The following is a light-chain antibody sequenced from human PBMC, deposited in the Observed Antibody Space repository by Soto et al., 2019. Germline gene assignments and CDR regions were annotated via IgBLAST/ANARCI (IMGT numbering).Light chain of an antibody. J-gene: IGLJ3*02. V-gene: IGLV2-18*02. CDR3: TSYTLRSTVV. CDR2: NVN. CDR1: SSDVGSCDY. Sequence: QSVLIQPPSVSGSPGQSVTISCTGTSSDVGSCDYVSWYQQHPGTVPKPMIYNVNTQPSGVPDRFSGSKSGTTASMTISGLQAEDEADYYCTSYTLRSTVVFGGGTKLTVL.